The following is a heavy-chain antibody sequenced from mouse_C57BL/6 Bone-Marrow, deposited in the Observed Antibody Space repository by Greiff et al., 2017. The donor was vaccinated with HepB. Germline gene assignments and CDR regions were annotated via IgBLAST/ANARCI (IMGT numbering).Heavy chain of an antibody. Sequence: VQGVESGPGLVAPSQSLSITCTVSGFSLTSYGVHWVRQPPGKGLEWLVVIWSDGSTTYNSALKSRLSISQDNSKSQVFLKMNSLQTDDTAMYYCARHPRGLYSNYWYFDVWGTGTTVTVSS. V-gene: IGHV2-6-1*01. CDR2: IWSDGST. CDR3: ARHPRGLYSNYWYFDV. D-gene: IGHD2-5*01. CDR1: GFSLTSYG. J-gene: IGHJ1*03.